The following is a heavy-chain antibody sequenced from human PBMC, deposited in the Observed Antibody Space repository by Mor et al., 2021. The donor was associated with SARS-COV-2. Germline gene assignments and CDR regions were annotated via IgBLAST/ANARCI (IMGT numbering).Heavy chain of an antibody. CDR3: ARGRAYDFGDGFDS. D-gene: IGHD2-21*02. V-gene: IGHV4-30-2*01. Sequence: NPSLKSRVAISVDTSKNQFSLKLTSVTAADTAVYYCARGRAYDFGDGFDSWGRGTLVTVSS. J-gene: IGHJ4*02.